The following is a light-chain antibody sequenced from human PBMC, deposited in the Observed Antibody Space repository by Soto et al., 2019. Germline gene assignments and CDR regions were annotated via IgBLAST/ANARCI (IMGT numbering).Light chain of an antibody. CDR1: SSDVGGAYNY. Sequence: QSALTQPASVSGSPGQSIPISCTGTSSDVGGAYNYVSWYQHHPGKAPKLIISDVNNRPSGVSDRFSGSKSVNTASLTISGLQAEDEADYYCSAYSTGSTPVLFGGGTKLTVL. CDR3: SAYSTGSTPVL. J-gene: IGLJ2*01. V-gene: IGLV2-14*03. CDR2: DVN.